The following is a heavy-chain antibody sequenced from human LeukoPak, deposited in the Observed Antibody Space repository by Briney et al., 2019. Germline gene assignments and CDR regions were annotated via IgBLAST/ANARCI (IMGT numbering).Heavy chain of an antibody. V-gene: IGHV4-61*02. CDR2: IYTSGST. J-gene: IGHJ4*02. Sequence: SETLSLTCTVSGGSISSGSYYWSWIRQPAGKGLEWIGRIYTSGSTNYNPSLKSRVTISVDTSKNQFSLKLSSVTAADTAVYYCARDLGVYYGSGSYYYWGQGTLVTVSS. D-gene: IGHD3-10*01. CDR3: ARDLGVYYGSGSYYY. CDR1: GGSISSGSYY.